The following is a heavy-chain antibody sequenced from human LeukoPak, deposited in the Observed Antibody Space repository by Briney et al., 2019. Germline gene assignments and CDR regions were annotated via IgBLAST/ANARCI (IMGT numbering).Heavy chain of an antibody. CDR1: GFTFSSYG. V-gene: IGHV3-33*01. D-gene: IGHD2-21*02. CDR2: IFYDGGSK. CDR3: ARDYCGGDCYVDY. Sequence: GRALRLSCAASGFTFSSYGMHWVRQAPGKGLEWVAVIFYDGGSKYYADSVKGRFTISRDNSKKTLYLQMNSLRAEDTAVYYCARDYCGGDCYVDYWGQGTLVTVSS. J-gene: IGHJ4*02.